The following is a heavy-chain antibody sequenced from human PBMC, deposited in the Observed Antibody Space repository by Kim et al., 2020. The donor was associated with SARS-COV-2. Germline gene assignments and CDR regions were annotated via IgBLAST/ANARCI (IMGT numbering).Heavy chain of an antibody. J-gene: IGHJ6*02. D-gene: IGHD2-2*01. CDR3: ASLGYCSSTSCFRYYYYYYGMDV. CDR1: GGSISSSSYY. V-gene: IGHV4-39*01. Sequence: SETLSLTCTVSGGSISSSSYYWGWIRQPPGKGLEWIGSIYYSGSTYYNPSLKSRVTISVDTSKNQFSLTLSSVTAADTAVYYCASLGYCSSTSCFRYYYYYYGMDVWGQGTTVTVSS. CDR2: IYYSGST.